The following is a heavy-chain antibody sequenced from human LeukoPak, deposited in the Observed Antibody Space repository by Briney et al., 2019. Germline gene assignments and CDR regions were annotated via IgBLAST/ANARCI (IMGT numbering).Heavy chain of an antibody. D-gene: IGHD3-10*01. CDR1: GGSFSGYY. CDR2: INQSGRT. CDR3: ARRPPPSAITMIRGVRNTKYYFDS. V-gene: IGHV4-34*01. Sequence: SETLSLTCAVYGGSFSGYYWNWIRQTPGKGLEWIGEINQSGRTKYNPSLKSRVTISGDTSKHQFSLKLSSVTAADTAVYYCARRPPPSAITMIRGVRNTKYYFDSWGQGTLVTVSS. J-gene: IGHJ4*02.